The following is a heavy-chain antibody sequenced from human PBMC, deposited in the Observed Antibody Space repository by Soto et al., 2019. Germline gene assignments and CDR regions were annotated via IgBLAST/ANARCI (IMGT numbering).Heavy chain of an antibody. CDR3: ARDYGSSYSARYYGVDV. V-gene: IGHV3-7*05. Sequence: EVQLVESGGGLVQPGRSLRLSCAASGFTLSSYWMSWVRQAPGKGLEWVANIKQDGSEKYYVDSVKGRFTISRDNAKNSLYLQMNRLRAEDTALYYCARDYGSSYSARYYGVDVWGQGTTVTVSS. D-gene: IGHD6-13*01. CDR1: GFTLSSYW. CDR2: IKQDGSEK. J-gene: IGHJ6*02.